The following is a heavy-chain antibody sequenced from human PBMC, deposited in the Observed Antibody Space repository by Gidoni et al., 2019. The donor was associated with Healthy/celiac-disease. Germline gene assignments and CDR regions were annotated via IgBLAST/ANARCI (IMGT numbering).Heavy chain of an antibody. J-gene: IGHJ6*03. CDR1: GGSFSGYY. CDR3: ERGPDYYDSSGARGGYYYYYMDV. CDR2: INHSGST. V-gene: IGHV4-34*01. D-gene: IGHD3-22*01. Sequence: QVQLQQWGAGLLQPSETLSLTCAVYGGSFSGYYWCWIRQPPGKGLEWIGEINHSGSTNYNTSLKSRVNISVDTSKNQFSLKLSSVTAADTAVYYCERGPDYYDSSGARGGYYYYYMDVWGKGTTVTISS.